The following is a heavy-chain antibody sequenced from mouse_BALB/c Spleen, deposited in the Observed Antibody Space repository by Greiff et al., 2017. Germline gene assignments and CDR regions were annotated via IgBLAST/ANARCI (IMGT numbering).Heavy chain of an antibody. J-gene: IGHJ3*01. CDR2: INPSNGGT. V-gene: IGHV1S81*02. CDR1: GYTFTSYY. D-gene: IGHD2-3*01. Sequence: VQLQQSGAELVKPGASVKLSCKASGYTFTSYYMYWVKQRPGQGLEWIGEINPSNGGTNFNEKFKSKATLTEDKSSSTAYMQLSSLTSEDSAVYYWTRIDGYYSFADWGQGTLVTVSA. CDR3: TRIDGYYSFAD.